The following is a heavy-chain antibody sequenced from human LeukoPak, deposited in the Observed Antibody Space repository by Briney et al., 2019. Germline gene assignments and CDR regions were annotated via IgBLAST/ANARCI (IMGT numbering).Heavy chain of an antibody. J-gene: IGHJ3*02. V-gene: IGHV1-2*02. Sequence: ASVKVSCKASGYTFTDYYIHWVRQAPGQGLEWMGWINPNTGGTNYAQKFQGRVTMTRDTSISTAYMELSRLRSDDTAVYYCASISAPYYYDSSGYQDIWGQGTMVTVSS. CDR1: GYTFTDYY. CDR2: INPNTGGT. CDR3: ASISAPYYYDSSGYQDI. D-gene: IGHD3-22*01.